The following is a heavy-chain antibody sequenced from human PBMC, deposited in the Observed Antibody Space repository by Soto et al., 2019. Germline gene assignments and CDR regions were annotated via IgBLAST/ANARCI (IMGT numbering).Heavy chain of an antibody. CDR1: GYTFTGYY. Sequence: GASVKVSCKASGYTFTGYYMHWVRQAPGQGLEWMGWINPNSGGTNYAQKFQGRVTMTRDTSISTAYMELSRLRSDDTAVYYCASSFDYYDSSGYYSYAFDIWGQGTMVTASS. CDR2: INPNSGGT. D-gene: IGHD3-22*01. V-gene: IGHV1-2*02. J-gene: IGHJ3*02. CDR3: ASSFDYYDSSGYYSYAFDI.